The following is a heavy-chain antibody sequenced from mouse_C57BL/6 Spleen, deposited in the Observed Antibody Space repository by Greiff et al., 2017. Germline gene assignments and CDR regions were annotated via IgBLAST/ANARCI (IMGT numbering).Heavy chain of an antibody. V-gene: IGHV1-64*01. Sequence: QVQLKQPGAELVKPGASVKLSCKASGYTFTSYWMHWVKQRPGQGLEWIGMIHPNSGSTNYTEKFKSKATLTVDKSSSTAYMQLSSLTSEDSAVYYCARRAYGSSYDAMDYWGQGTSVTVSS. CDR1: GYTFTSYW. D-gene: IGHD1-1*01. J-gene: IGHJ4*01. CDR2: IHPNSGST. CDR3: ARRAYGSSYDAMDY.